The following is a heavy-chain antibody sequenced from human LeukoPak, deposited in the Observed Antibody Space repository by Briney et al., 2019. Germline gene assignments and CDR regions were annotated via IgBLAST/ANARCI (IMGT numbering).Heavy chain of an antibody. Sequence: GGSLRLSCAASGFTLRSYWMSWVRQAPGKGLEWVANIKQDGSEKYYVDSVKGRFTISRDNAKNSLYLQMNSLRAEDTAVYYCAREFDISRYGMDVWGQGTTVTVSS. CDR2: IKQDGSEK. D-gene: IGHD3-9*01. V-gene: IGHV3-7*04. CDR3: AREFDISRYGMDV. CDR1: GFTLRSYW. J-gene: IGHJ6*02.